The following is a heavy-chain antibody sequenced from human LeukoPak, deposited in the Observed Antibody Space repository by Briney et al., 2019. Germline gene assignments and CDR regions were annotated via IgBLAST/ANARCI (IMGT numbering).Heavy chain of an antibody. D-gene: IGHD1-26*01. Sequence: SETLSLTCTVSGGSISSGSYYWSWIRQPAGKGLEWIGRIYTSGSTNYNPSLKSRVTISVDTSKNHFSLKLTSVTAADTAVYYCVRDWEGFNFDIWGQGTMVTVSS. V-gene: IGHV4-61*02. CDR3: VRDWEGFNFDI. CDR2: IYTSGST. J-gene: IGHJ3*02. CDR1: GGSISSGSYY.